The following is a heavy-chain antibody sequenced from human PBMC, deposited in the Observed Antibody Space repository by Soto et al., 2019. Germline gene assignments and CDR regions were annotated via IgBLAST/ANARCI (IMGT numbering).Heavy chain of an antibody. CDR3: AREGGSGSPDWYFNV. CDR2: IYSSGST. J-gene: IGHJ2*01. CDR1: GGSISNYY. D-gene: IGHD1-26*01. V-gene: IGHV4-59*01. Sequence: SETLSLTCTVSGGSISNYYWNWIRQSPGKGLEWIGYIYSSGSTHYNPSLQNRVTISIDTSKNQFSLKVISVTAAYMSFYYCAREGGSGSPDWYFNVWGRGTLVTVSS.